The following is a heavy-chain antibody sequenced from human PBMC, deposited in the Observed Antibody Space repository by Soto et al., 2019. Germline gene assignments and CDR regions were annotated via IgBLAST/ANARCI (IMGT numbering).Heavy chain of an antibody. Sequence: GGSLRLSCAASGFTFSSYAMHWVRQAPGKGLEWVAVISYDGSNKYYADSVKGRFTISRDNSKNTLYLQMNSLRAEDTAVYYCARGWGSIVVVPAAIEYYFDYWGQGTLVTVSS. D-gene: IGHD2-2*02. CDR2: ISYDGSNK. J-gene: IGHJ4*02. V-gene: IGHV3-30-3*01. CDR1: GFTFSSYA. CDR3: ARGWGSIVVVPAAIEYYFDY.